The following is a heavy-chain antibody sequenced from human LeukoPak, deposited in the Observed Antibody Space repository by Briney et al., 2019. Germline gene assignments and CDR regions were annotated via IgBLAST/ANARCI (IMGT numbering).Heavy chain of an antibody. J-gene: IGHJ4*02. D-gene: IGHD3-22*01. Sequence: ASVKVSCKASGYTFTGYYMHWVRQAPGQGLEWMGWIYPNSGETKYAQKFQGRVTMTRASSISTAYMELSSLTSDDTAVYYCASVTYSDYSGHDYWGQGNLVTVSS. V-gene: IGHV1-2*02. CDR2: IYPNSGET. CDR3: ASVTYSDYSGHDY. CDR1: GYTFTGYY.